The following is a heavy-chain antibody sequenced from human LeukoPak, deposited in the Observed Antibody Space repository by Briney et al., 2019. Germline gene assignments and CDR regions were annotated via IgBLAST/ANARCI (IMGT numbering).Heavy chain of an antibody. CDR1: GGTFSSYA. CDR3: ATDGLEWLRSGSYHYYYGMDV. V-gene: IGHV1-69*01. D-gene: IGHD3-3*01. CDR2: IIPIFGTA. Sequence: GASVKVSCKASGGTFSSYAISWVRQAPGQGLEWMGGIIPIFGTANYAQKFQGRVTITADESTSTAYMELSSLRSEDTAMYYCATDGLEWLRSGSYHYYYGMDVWGQGTTVTVSS. J-gene: IGHJ6*02.